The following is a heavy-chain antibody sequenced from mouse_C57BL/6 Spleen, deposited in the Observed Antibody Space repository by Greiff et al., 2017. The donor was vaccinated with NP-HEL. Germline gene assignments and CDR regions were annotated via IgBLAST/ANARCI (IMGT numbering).Heavy chain of an antibody. V-gene: IGHV5-4*01. CDR2: ISDGGSYT. CDR3: ARDGYDGDWYFDV. Sequence: EVKVVESGGGLVKPGGSLKLSCAASGFTFSSYAMSWVRQTPEKRLEWVATISDGGSYTYYPDNVKGRFTISRDNAKNNLYLQMSHLKSEDTAMYYCARDGYDGDWYFDVWGTGTTVTVSS. J-gene: IGHJ1*03. D-gene: IGHD2-2*01. CDR1: GFTFSSYA.